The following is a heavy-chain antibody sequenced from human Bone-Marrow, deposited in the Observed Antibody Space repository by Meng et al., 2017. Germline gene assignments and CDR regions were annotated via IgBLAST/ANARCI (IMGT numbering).Heavy chain of an antibody. CDR2: INPSGGST. Sequence: QVLVVRSRAEVKKAGASVKVSCKASGYTFTSNYMHWVRQAPGQGLEWMGIINPSGGSTSYAQKFQGRVTMTRDTSTSTVYMELSSLRSEDTAVYYCARVWAVSGSTNWFDPWGQGTLVTVSS. J-gene: IGHJ5*02. CDR1: GYTFTSNY. CDR3: ARVWAVSGSTNWFDP. V-gene: IGHV1-46*01. D-gene: IGHD1-26*01.